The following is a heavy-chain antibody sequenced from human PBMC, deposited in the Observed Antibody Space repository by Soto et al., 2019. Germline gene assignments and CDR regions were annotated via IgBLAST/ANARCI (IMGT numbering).Heavy chain of an antibody. J-gene: IGHJ6*02. CDR3: ARVKSVRGVFPNTAAEYYYNMDV. CDR2: ISAYNGNT. CDR1: GYTFSSYG. D-gene: IGHD3-10*01. Sequence: QVQLVQSGAEVKKPGASVKVSCNASGYTFSSYGISWVRQAPGQGLEWMAWISAYNGNTNYAQRLQGRVTLTTDTSTSTAYMELRSLRSDDTAVSFCARVKSVRGVFPNTAAEYYYNMDVWGQGTTVTVSS. V-gene: IGHV1-18*01.